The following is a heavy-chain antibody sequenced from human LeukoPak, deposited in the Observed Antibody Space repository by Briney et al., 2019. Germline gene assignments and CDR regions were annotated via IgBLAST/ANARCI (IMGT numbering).Heavy chain of an antibody. V-gene: IGHV3-48*03. J-gene: IGHJ3*02. CDR3: ARDPHHSYSSSQDAFDI. CDR1: GFTFSSYE. CDR2: ISSSGSTI. D-gene: IGHD6-13*01. Sequence: GGSLRLSCAASGFTFSSYEMNWVRQAPGKGLEWVSYISSSGSTIYYADSVKGRFTISRDNAKNSLYLQMNSLRAEDTAVYYCARDPHHSYSSSQDAFDIWGQGTMVTVSS.